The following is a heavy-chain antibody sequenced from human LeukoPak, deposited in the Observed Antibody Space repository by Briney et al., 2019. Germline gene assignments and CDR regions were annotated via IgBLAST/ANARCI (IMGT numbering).Heavy chain of an antibody. Sequence: GASVKVSCKASGYTFTHYAMNWVRQAPGQGLECLGGINTNTGNPTYAQGFTGRFVFSFDTSVSTAYLQISSLKAEDTAIYYCARSRRVVVPSTLNSADYYYYYMDVWGKGTTVTVSS. V-gene: IGHV7-4-1*02. J-gene: IGHJ6*03. D-gene: IGHD2-15*01. CDR3: ARSRRVVVPSTLNSADYYYYYMDV. CDR2: INTNTGNP. CDR1: GYTFTHYA.